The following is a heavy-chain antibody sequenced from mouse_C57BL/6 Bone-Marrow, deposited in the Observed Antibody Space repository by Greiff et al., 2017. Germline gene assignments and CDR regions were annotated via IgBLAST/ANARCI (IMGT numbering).Heavy chain of an antibody. J-gene: IGHJ2*01. CDR3: ARYDSTLWDREFFIDY. CDR2: IFPGSGST. CDR1: GYTFTDYY. Sequence: VQLQESGPELVKPGASVKISCKASGYTFTDYYINWVKQRPGQGLEWIGWIFPGSGSTYYNEKFKGKATLTVDKSSCTAYMLLSSMPSEDSAVYFCARYDSTLWDREFFIDYWGQGTTLTVSS. D-gene: IGHD3-3*01. V-gene: IGHV1-75*01.